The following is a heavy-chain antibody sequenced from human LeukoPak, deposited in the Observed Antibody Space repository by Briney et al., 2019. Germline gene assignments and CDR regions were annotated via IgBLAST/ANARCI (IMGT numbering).Heavy chain of an antibody. CDR1: GFTFSSYS. V-gene: IGHV3-21*01. CDR3: ASPGYSYGYGSYYFDY. J-gene: IGHJ4*02. Sequence: PGGSLSLSCAASGFTFSSYSMNWVRKAPGKGLEWVSSISSSSSYKNYADSVKGRFTISRDNAKNSLYLQMNSLRAEDTAVYYCASPGYSYGYGSYYFDYWGQGTLVTVSS. D-gene: IGHD5-18*01. CDR2: ISSSSSYK.